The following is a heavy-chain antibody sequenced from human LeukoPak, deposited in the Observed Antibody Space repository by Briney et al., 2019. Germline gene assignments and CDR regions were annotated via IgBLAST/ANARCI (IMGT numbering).Heavy chain of an antibody. J-gene: IGHJ5*02. Sequence: PSGTLSLTCAVSGGSISSSHWWTWVRQPPGKGLEWIGEIYHSGSTNYNLSLESRVTISVDKSKNQLSLKLSSVTAADTAVYYCARVDCYGSGSYYSYWFDPWGQGTLETVSS. CDR1: GGSISSSHW. D-gene: IGHD3-10*01. V-gene: IGHV4-4*02. CDR3: ARVDCYGSGSYYSYWFDP. CDR2: IYHSGST.